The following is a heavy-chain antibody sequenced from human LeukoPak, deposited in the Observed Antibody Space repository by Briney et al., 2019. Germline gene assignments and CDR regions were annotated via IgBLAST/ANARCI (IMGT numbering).Heavy chain of an antibody. CDR2: INHSGST. Sequence: SSETLSLTCAVYGRSFSGYYWSWIRQPPGKGLEWIGEINHSGSTNYNPSLKSRVTISVDTSKNQFSLKLSSVTAADTAVYYCARHFVGDYWGQGTLVTVSS. J-gene: IGHJ4*02. CDR1: GRSFSGYY. CDR3: ARHFVGDY. V-gene: IGHV4-34*01. D-gene: IGHD3-16*02.